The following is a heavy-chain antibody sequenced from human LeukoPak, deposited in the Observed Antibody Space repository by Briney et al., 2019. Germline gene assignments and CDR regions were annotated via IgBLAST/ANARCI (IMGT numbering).Heavy chain of an antibody. D-gene: IGHD6-13*01. Sequence: SETLSLTCAVYGGSFSGYYWCWMRQPPGKGLEWIGEINHSGSTNYYPSLKSRVTISVDTSKNQFSLELSSVTAADTAVYYCATRTIAVAGTNWFDPWGQGTLVTVSS. CDR1: GGSFSGYY. J-gene: IGHJ5*02. CDR2: INHSGST. V-gene: IGHV4-34*01. CDR3: ATRTIAVAGTNWFDP.